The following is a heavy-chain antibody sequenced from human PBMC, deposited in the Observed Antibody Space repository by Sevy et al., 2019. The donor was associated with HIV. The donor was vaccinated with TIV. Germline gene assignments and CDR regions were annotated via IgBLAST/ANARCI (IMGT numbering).Heavy chain of an antibody. CDR1: GFNFNIYS. CDR2: LSFGCGRI. D-gene: IGHD2-8*01. Sequence: GWSLRLSCVASGFNFNIYSFSWVRQAPGKGLEWVSTLSFGCGRINYADSVQGRFTISRDDSKKTLYLEMHSLRVEDTAVYYCAREGCTKPHDYWGQGTLVTVSS. V-gene: IGHV3-23*01. CDR3: AREGCTKPHDY. J-gene: IGHJ4*02.